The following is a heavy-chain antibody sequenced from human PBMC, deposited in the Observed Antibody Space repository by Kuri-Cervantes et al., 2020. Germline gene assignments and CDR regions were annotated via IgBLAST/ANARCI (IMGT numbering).Heavy chain of an antibody. D-gene: IGHD4-17*01. CDR2: IDSDGSST. J-gene: IGHJ4*02. CDR3: ARDPLLYGATFDQ. CDR1: GFTFSSYS. V-gene: IGHV3-74*01. Sequence: GESLKISCAASGFTFSSYSMNWVRQAPGKGLVWVARIDSDGSSTIYVDSVKGRFIISRDNAKNTLFLQMNSLRAEDSAVYYCARDPLLYGATFDQWGQGTLVTVSS.